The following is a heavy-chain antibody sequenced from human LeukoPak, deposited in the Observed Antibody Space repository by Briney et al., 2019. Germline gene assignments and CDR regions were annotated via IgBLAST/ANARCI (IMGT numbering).Heavy chain of an antibody. V-gene: IGHV3-15*01. Sequence: GGSLRLSCAASGFTFSSYEMNWVRQAPGKGLEWVGRIKSKTDGGTTDYAAPVKGRFTISRDDSKNTLYLQMNSLKTEDTAVYYCITDLITMIVVVHTTRHYWGQGTLVTVSS. J-gene: IGHJ4*02. CDR2: IKSKTDGGTT. CDR1: GFTFSSYE. D-gene: IGHD3-22*01. CDR3: ITDLITMIVVVHTTRHY.